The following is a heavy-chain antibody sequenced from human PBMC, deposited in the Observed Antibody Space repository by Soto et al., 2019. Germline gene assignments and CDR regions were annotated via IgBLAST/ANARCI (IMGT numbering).Heavy chain of an antibody. D-gene: IGHD1-1*01. J-gene: IGHJ4*02. CDR2: INADNGDT. CDR3: ARESTWDIDY. V-gene: IGHV1-3*01. CDR1: GYTFNNYA. Sequence: QVQLVQSGAEVKKPGASVKVSCKASGYTFNNYAMHWVRQAPGQRLEWMGWINADNGDTKYSEKLQDRLTITRDTSATSAYMELTSLTSEDTAVYYCARESTWDIDYWGQGTQVTVSS.